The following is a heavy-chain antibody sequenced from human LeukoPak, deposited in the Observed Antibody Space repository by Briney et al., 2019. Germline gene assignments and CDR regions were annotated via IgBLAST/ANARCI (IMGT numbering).Heavy chain of an antibody. CDR2: ISGSGGTT. CDR1: GFTFSDYA. Sequence: GGTPRLSCAASGFTFSDYAMSWVRQAPGKGLEWVSSISGSGGTTYYADSVRGRFTISRANSKNTLYLQMNSLRAEDAAVYYCAKTYCSTTSCYISASFFFDYWGQGTLVTVSS. D-gene: IGHD2-2*02. V-gene: IGHV3-23*01. CDR3: AKTYCSTTSCYISASFFFDY. J-gene: IGHJ4*02.